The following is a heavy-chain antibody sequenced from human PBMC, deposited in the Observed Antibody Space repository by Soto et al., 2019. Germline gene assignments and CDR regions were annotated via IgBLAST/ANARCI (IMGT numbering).Heavy chain of an antibody. D-gene: IGHD2-15*01. CDR3: TRQLDCSGGSCYYYDGMDV. J-gene: IGHJ6*02. CDR2: IRSKANSYAT. CDR1: GFTFSGSA. V-gene: IGHV3-73*02. Sequence: EVQLVESGGGLVQPGGSLKLSCAASGFTFSGSAMHWVRQASGKGLEWVGRIRSKANSYATAYAASVKGRFTISRDDSKNTAYLQMNSLKTEDTAVYYCTRQLDCSGGSCYYYDGMDVWGQGTTVTVSS.